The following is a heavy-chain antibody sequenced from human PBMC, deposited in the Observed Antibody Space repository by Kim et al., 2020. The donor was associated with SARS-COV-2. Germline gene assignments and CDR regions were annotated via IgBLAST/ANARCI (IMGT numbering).Heavy chain of an antibody. CDR1: GDSISNYH. CDR3: AREDYDGRVDY. D-gene: IGHD3-22*01. J-gene: IGHJ4*02. V-gene: IGHV4-59*01. CDR2: MYYSGGT. Sequence: SETLSLTCTVSGDSISNYHWSWIRQPPGKGLEWIGHMYYSGGTNYNPSLKSRVTISVDRSKNHFSLDLTSVTAADTAAYFCAREDYDGRVDYWAQGTLVT.